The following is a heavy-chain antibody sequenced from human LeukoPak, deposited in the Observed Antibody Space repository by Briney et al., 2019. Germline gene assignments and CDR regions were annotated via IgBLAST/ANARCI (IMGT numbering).Heavy chain of an antibody. J-gene: IGHJ4*02. D-gene: IGHD3-10*01. CDR3: ARSSIDSGSNFDY. CDR1: GDSITNYY. Sequence: SETLSLTCSVSGDSITNYYWNWIRQPAGKGLERIGRIYISGITNYNPSLKSRVTMSVDTSKNHFSLKLSSVTAADTAVYYCARSSIDSGSNFDYWGQGTLVTVSS. CDR2: IYISGIT. V-gene: IGHV4-4*07.